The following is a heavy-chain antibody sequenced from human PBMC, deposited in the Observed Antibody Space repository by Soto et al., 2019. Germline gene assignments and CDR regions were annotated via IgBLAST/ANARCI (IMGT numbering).Heavy chain of an antibody. V-gene: IGHV3-11*05. J-gene: IGHJ6*02. CDR1: GFTFSDYY. Sequence: QVQLVESGGGLVRPGGSLRLSCAASGFTFSDYYMTWICQAPGKGLEWVSYITGSSDYTNYADSVKGRFTISRDNVKNSLYLQMNSLRAEDTAVYYCAREYYYGMDVWGQGTTVTVSS. CDR3: AREYYYGMDV. CDR2: ITGSSDYT.